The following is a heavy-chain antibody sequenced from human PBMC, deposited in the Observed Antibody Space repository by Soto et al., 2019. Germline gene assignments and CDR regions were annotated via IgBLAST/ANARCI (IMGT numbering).Heavy chain of an antibody. Sequence: PSETLSLTCTVSGCSVSSGSYYWSWIRQPPGKGLEWIGYIYYSGSTNYNPSLKSRVTISVDTSKNQFSLKLSSVTAADTAVYYCAREEYYYDSSGYYRSDAFDIWGQGTMVTVSS. CDR2: IYYSGST. CDR1: GCSVSSGSYY. D-gene: IGHD3-22*01. V-gene: IGHV4-61*01. CDR3: AREEYYYDSSGYYRSDAFDI. J-gene: IGHJ3*02.